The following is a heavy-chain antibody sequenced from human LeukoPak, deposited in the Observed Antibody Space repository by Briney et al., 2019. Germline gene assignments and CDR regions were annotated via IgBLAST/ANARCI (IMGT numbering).Heavy chain of an antibody. CDR3: ARRIAGGGVDY. Sequence: GESRKISCKGSGYSFTTYWIGWVRQMPGKGLEWMGIIYPSDSDTRYSPSFQGQVTISADKTINTADRSINTAYLQWSSLKASGTAMYYCARRIAGGGVDYWGQGTLVTVSS. CDR1: GYSFTTYW. D-gene: IGHD6-13*01. V-gene: IGHV5-51*01. CDR2: IYPSDSDT. J-gene: IGHJ4*02.